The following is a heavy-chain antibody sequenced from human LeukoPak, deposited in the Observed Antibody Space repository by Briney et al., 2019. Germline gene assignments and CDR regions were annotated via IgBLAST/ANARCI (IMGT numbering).Heavy chain of an antibody. CDR2: IFYTGAT. J-gene: IGHJ4*02. CDR3: ARTSIAASGTFDN. Sequence: SETLSLTCTVSGGSVSSGSYFWSWIRQPPGKGLQWIGYIFYTGATNYNPSLKSGVTISVDTSKNQFSLNLKSVTAADTALYYCARTSIAASGTFDNWGQGTLVTVSS. V-gene: IGHV4-61*01. CDR1: GGSVSSGSYF. D-gene: IGHD6-13*01.